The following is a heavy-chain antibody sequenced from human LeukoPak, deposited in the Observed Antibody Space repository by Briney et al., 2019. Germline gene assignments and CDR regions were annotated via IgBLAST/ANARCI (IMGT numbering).Heavy chain of an antibody. D-gene: IGHD5-18*01. CDR3: AKVGIQLWFYFDY. J-gene: IGHJ4*02. CDR1: GFSFSTYA. CDR2: VNGNGGST. V-gene: IGHV3-23*01. Sequence: GGSLRLSCAASGFSFSTYAMSWVRQAPGKGLEWVSGVNGNGGSTSYADSVKGRFTIFRDNSKNTVYLQMNSLRVEDTAVYYCAKVGIQLWFYFDYWGQGTLVTVSS.